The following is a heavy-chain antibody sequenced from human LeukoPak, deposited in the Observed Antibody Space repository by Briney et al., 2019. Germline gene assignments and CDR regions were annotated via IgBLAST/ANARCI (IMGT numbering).Heavy chain of an antibody. V-gene: IGHV3-33*01. CDR1: GFTFSSYG. Sequence: GRSLRLSCAASGFTFSSYGMHWVRQAPGKGLEWVAVIWYDGSNKYYADSVEGRFTISRDNSKNTLYLQMDSLRAEDTAVYYCARDPGVRWLVGFDYWGQGTLVTVSS. J-gene: IGHJ4*02. CDR3: ARDPGVRWLVGFDY. D-gene: IGHD6-19*01. CDR2: IWYDGSNK.